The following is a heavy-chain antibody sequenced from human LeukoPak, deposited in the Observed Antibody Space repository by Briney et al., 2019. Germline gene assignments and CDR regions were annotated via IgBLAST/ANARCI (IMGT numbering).Heavy chain of an antibody. CDR2: INPSGGST. V-gene: IGHV1-46*01. CDR1: GYTFTSYY. D-gene: IGHD3-10*01. CDR3: AILWFGELFNFDY. J-gene: IGHJ4*02. Sequence: ASVKVSCKASGYTFTSYYMHWVRQAPGQGLEWMGIINPSGGSTSYAQKFQGRVTMTRDTSISTAYMELSRLRSDDTAVYYCAILWFGELFNFDYWGQGTLVTVSS.